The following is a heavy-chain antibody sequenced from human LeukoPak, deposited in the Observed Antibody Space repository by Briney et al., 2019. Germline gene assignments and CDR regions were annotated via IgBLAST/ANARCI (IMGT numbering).Heavy chain of an antibody. CDR3: ARSLVSSSWYPGYYYYYYMDV. CDR1: GYTFTSYG. CDR2: ISAYNGNT. Sequence: ASVKVSCKASGYTFTSYGISWVRQAPGQGLEWMGWISAYNGNTNYAQKLQGRVTMTTDTSTSTAYMELRSLRSDDTAAYYCARSLVSSSWYPGYYYYYYMDVWGKGTTVTVSS. V-gene: IGHV1-18*01. D-gene: IGHD6-13*01. J-gene: IGHJ6*03.